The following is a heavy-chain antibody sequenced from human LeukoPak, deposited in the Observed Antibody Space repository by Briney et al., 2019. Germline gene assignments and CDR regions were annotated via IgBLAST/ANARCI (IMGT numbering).Heavy chain of an antibody. D-gene: IGHD3-22*01. CDR2: IYYSGST. J-gene: IGHJ4*02. V-gene: IGHV4-59*11. CDR3: ARGIARTYYSDTSGYAGADY. CDR1: GGSIRSHY. Sequence: PSETLSLTCTVSGGSIRSHYWSWIRQPPGKGLEWIGYIYYSGSTNYNPSLKSRVTISVDTSKDQFSLKLSSVTAADTAVYYCARGIARTYYSDTSGYAGADYWGQGTLVTVSS.